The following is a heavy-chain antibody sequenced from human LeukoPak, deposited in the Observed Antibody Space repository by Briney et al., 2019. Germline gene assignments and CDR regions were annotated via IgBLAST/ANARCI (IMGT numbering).Heavy chain of an antibody. CDR3: ARGQVPAARGYNWFDP. CDR1: GWSFNDHY. Sequence: PSETLSLTCAVYGWSFNDHYWNWNRQPPGKGLEWIGEINARGDTNFNPSLKSRVTISVDTSKNQFSLTLTSMIAADTAVYYCARGQVPAARGYNWFDPWGQGTLVTVSS. CDR2: INARGDT. V-gene: IGHV4-34*01. D-gene: IGHD2-2*01. J-gene: IGHJ5*02.